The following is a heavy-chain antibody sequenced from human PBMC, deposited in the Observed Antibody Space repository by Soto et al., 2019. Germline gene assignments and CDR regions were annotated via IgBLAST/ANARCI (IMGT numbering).Heavy chain of an antibody. V-gene: IGHV1-24*01. CDR1: GYTLTELS. Sequence: GASVKVSCKVSGYTLTELSMHWVRQAPGKGLEWMGGFDPEDGETIYAQKFQGRVTMTEDTSTDTAYMELSSLRSEDTAVYYCATPAGDCSGGGCSPSHGTEVWGEGITVT. CDR3: ATPAGDCSGGGCSPSHGTEV. J-gene: IGHJ6*02. D-gene: IGHD2-15*01. CDR2: FDPEDGET.